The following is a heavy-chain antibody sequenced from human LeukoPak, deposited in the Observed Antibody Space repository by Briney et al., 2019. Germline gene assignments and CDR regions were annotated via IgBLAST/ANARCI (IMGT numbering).Heavy chain of an antibody. Sequence: SETLSLTCTVSSGSISGHYWSWIRQSPGRGLEWIGNIYTSGSTNYNPSLSRRVTISIDTSKNQFSLKVTSMTAADTAVYYCARQAQDGTDNYFDPWGQGTLVTVSS. D-gene: IGHD1-14*01. CDR2: IYTSGST. CDR3: ARQAQDGTDNYFDP. V-gene: IGHV4-4*09. J-gene: IGHJ5*02. CDR1: SGSISGHY.